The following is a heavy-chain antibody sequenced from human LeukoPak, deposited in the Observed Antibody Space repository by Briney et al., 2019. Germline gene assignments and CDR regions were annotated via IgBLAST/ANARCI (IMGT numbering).Heavy chain of an antibody. CDR3: ARLDYGDYIFDY. Sequence: PSETLSLTCTVSGGSISSSNWWSWVRQPPGKGLEWIGEIYHSGSTNYNPSLKSRVTISVDKSKNQFSLKLSSVTAADTAVYYCARLDYGDYIFDYWGQGTLVTVSS. V-gene: IGHV4-4*02. D-gene: IGHD4-17*01. CDR2: IYHSGST. J-gene: IGHJ4*02. CDR1: GGSISSSNW.